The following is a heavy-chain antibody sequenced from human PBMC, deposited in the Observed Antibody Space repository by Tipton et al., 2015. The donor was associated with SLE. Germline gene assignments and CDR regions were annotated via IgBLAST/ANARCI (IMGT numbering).Heavy chain of an antibody. CDR1: GRSFIGSY. J-gene: IGHJ6*02. V-gene: IGHV4-34*01. CDR2: IDHSGVT. D-gene: IGHD4-11*01. CDR3: ARGPDYSNYYFYRMDV. Sequence: TLSLTCAVYGRSFIGSYWTWIRQPPGKGLEWIGDIDHSGVTHYNPSLKSRVTISRDTSGNQFSLRLSSLTAADTAVYYCARGPDYSNYYFYRMDVWGQWTTVTVSS.